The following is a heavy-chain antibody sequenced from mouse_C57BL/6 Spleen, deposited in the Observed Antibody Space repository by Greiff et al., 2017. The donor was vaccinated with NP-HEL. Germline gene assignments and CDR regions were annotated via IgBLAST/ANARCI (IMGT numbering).Heavy chain of an antibody. CDR1: GYTFTSYW. Sequence: QVQLQQPGAELVKPGASVKLSCKASGYTFTSYWMHWVKQRPGQGLEWIGMIHPNSGSTNYNEKFKSKATLTVDKSSSTAYMQLSSLTSEDSAVYYCARSAPITTNYFDYWGQGTTLTVSS. D-gene: IGHD1-1*01. J-gene: IGHJ2*01. V-gene: IGHV1-64*01. CDR2: IHPNSGST. CDR3: ARSAPITTNYFDY.